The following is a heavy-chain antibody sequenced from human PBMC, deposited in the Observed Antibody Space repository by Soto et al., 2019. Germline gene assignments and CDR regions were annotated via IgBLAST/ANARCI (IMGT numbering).Heavy chain of an antibody. CDR2: IIPIFGTA. Sequence: QVQLVQSGAEVKKPGSSVKVSCKASGGTFSSYSINWVRQAPGQGLEWMGEIIPIFGTANYAQKFKGRVTITADESTSTAYMELSILRSEDTAVYYCARDGGRHSGGIDYWGQGTLVTVSS. CDR1: GGTFSSYS. CDR3: ARDGGRHSGGIDY. J-gene: IGHJ4*02. D-gene: IGHD1-26*01. V-gene: IGHV1-69*01.